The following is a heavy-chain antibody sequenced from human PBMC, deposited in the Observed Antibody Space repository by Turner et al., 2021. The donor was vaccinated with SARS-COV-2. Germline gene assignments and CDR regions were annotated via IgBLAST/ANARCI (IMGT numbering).Heavy chain of an antibody. Sequence: QVQLVQSGAEVRKPGSSVRVSCKPSGGTFSTYAIGWVRQAPGQGLEWLGGIIIFLGIANYAQNFKGRVTITADKSTSTAYMELSSLRSEDTALYYCATLGGVAAQNFDYWGQGTLVTVSS. J-gene: IGHJ4*02. V-gene: IGHV1-69*10. CDR3: ATLGGVAAQNFDY. CDR2: IIIFLGIA. CDR1: GGTFSTYA. D-gene: IGHD6-25*01.